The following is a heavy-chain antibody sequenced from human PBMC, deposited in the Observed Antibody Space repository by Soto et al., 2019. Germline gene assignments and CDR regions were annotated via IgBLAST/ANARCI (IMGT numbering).Heavy chain of an antibody. J-gene: IGHJ6*02. D-gene: IGHD1-20*01. CDR1: GGSISSSSHY. CDR2: IYYSGSP. CDR3: ACVSVYNWNDYQIGV. V-gene: IGHV4-39*01. Sequence: SDTLSLTCTVSGGSISSSSHYWGWIRQPPGKGLEWIGSIYYSGSPSYAPSLKSRVTISVDTSKNQFSLKLSSVTAADTAVYYCACVSVYNWNDYQIGVSGQGATV.